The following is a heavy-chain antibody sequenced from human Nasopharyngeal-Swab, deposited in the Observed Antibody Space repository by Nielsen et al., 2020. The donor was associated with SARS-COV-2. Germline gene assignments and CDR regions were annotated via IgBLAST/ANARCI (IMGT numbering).Heavy chain of an antibody. Sequence: WIRQSPSRGLEWLGRTYYRSKWYNGYAVSVKSRITINPDTSKNQFSLQLNSVTPEDTAVYYCAREPGGAAAGPLFDYWGQGTLVTVSS. V-gene: IGHV6-1*01. J-gene: IGHJ4*02. CDR3: AREPGGAAAGPLFDY. CDR2: TYYRSKWYN. D-gene: IGHD6-13*01.